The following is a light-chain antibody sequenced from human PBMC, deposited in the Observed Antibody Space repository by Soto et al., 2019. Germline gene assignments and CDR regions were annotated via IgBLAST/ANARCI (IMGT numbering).Light chain of an antibody. CDR2: EVT. J-gene: IGLJ1*01. CDR3: CSYAGNSNYV. V-gene: IGLV2-8*01. CDR1: SSGVGGYNY. Sequence: QSALTQPLSASGSPGQSVTISCTGTSSGVGGYNYVSWYQQHPGEAPKLIIYEVTKRPSGVPDRFSGSKSGNTASLTVSGLQAEDEADYHCCSYAGNSNYVFGTGTKVTVL.